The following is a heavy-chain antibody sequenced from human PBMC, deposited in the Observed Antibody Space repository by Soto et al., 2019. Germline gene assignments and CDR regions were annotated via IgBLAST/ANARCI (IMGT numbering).Heavy chain of an antibody. D-gene: IGHD6-6*01. Sequence: ASVKVSCKASGYTFTGYYMHWLLQAPGQGLEWMGWINPNSGGTNYAQKFQGWVTMTRDTSISTAYMELSRLRSDDTAVYYCARDSSSSLSWFDPWGQGTLVTVSS. V-gene: IGHV1-2*04. CDR2: INPNSGGT. CDR1: GYTFTGYY. J-gene: IGHJ5*02. CDR3: ARDSSSSLSWFDP.